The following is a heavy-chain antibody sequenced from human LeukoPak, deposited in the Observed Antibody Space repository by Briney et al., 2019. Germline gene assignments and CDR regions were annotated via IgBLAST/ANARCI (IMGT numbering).Heavy chain of an antibody. J-gene: IGHJ4*02. Sequence: PGGSLRLSCVASGFTLSYYWMHWVRQAPGKGLVWVSRINSDGSSTKYADSVKGRFTISRDNAKNTLYLQMNSLRAEDTAVYYCAKDRGIISDYWGQGILVTVSS. CDR1: GFTLSYYW. CDR2: INSDGSST. D-gene: IGHD3-10*01. V-gene: IGHV3-74*01. CDR3: AKDRGIISDY.